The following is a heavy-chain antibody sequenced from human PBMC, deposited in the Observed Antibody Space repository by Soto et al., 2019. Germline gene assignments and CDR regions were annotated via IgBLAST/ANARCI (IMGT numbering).Heavy chain of an antibody. D-gene: IGHD4-4*01. CDR2: IHNSGTS. J-gene: IGHJ5*01. V-gene: IGHV4-59*01. CDR3: ARDLYYSVVYTLHDS. CDR1: GDTSTSYC. Sequence: SQTLSLSSTLSGDTSTSYCWGWIRQAPGKGLEWIGHIHNSGTSTHNPSLNGRVTISIDMSKKQFSLKLTSLTSADTAVYYCARDLYYSVVYTLHDS.